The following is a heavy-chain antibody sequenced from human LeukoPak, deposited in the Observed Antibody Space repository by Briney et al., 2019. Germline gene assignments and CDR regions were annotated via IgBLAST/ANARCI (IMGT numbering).Heavy chain of an antibody. CDR1: GYTFTGYY. CDR3: ATGVVTETLWDY. V-gene: IGHV1-2*02. Sequence: ASVKVSCKASGYTFTGYYMHWVRQAPGQGLEWMGWINPNSGGTNYAQKFQGRVTMTEDTSTDTAYMELSSLRSEDTAVYYCATGVVTETLWDYWGQGTLVTVSS. J-gene: IGHJ4*02. D-gene: IGHD4-11*01. CDR2: INPNSGGT.